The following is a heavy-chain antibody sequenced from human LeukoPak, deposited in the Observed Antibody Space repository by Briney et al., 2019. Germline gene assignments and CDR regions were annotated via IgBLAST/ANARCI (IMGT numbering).Heavy chain of an antibody. CDR1: GYTFTSYG. V-gene: IGHV1-18*01. Sequence: ASVKVPCKASGYTFTSYGISWVRQAPGQGLEWMGWISAYNGNTNYAQKLQGRVTMTTDTSTSTAYMELRSLRSDDTAVYYCARLAFPYYDILTGVDYWGQGTLVTVSS. CDR2: ISAYNGNT. D-gene: IGHD3-9*01. CDR3: ARLAFPYYDILTGVDY. J-gene: IGHJ4*02.